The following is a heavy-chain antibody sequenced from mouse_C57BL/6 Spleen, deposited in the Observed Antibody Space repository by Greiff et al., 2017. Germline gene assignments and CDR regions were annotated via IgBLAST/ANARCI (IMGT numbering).Heavy chain of an antibody. Sequence: EVKLMESGGGLVKPGGSLKLSCAASGFTFSSYALSWVRQTPEKRLEWVATISDGGSYTYYPDNVQGRFTISRDNAKNSLYLQMSHLKPEDTAMSYCAREHAEGFAYWGQGTLVTVSA. CDR2: ISDGGSYT. CDR3: AREHAEGFAY. J-gene: IGHJ3*01. V-gene: IGHV5-4*01. CDR1: GFTFSSYA.